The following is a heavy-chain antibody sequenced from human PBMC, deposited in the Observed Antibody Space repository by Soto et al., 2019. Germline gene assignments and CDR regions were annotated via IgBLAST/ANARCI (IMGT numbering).Heavy chain of an antibody. CDR2: ISGSGGST. V-gene: IGHV3-23*01. D-gene: IGHD6-19*01. Sequence: GGSLRLSCAASGFTFSSYAMSWVRQAPGKGLEWVSAISGSGGSTYYADSVKGRFTISRDNSKNTLYLQMNSLRAEDTAVYYCAKIVKWLVRGGFWSWFDYWGQGTLVTVSS. CDR1: GFTFSSYA. CDR3: AKIVKWLVRGGFWSWFDY. J-gene: IGHJ4*02.